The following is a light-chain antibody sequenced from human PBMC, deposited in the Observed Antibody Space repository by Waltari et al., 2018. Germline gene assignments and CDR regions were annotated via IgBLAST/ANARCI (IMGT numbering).Light chain of an antibody. CDR3: QQYYSTPWT. J-gene: IGKJ1*01. V-gene: IGKV4-1*01. CDR1: QSVLYSSNNKNF. Sequence: DIVMTQSPDSLSVSLGERAPIHCTSSQSVLYSSNNKNFLAWYQQKPGQPPKLLIYWASTRQSGVPDRFSGSGSGTDFTLTISSLQAEDVAVYYCQQYYSTPWTFGQGTKVETK. CDR2: WAS.